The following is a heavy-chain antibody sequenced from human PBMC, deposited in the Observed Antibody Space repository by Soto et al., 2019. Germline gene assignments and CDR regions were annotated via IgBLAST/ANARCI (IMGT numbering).Heavy chain of an antibody. Sequence: SDTLCLTCTVPGGSISPYYWSWIRQPPGKGLEWIGYVYYSGNTNYNPSLESRVTISVDTSRNQFSLNLTSATAADTAVYYCARKGAAASYAHYYMDVWGRGTTVTVSS. CDR1: GGSISPYY. J-gene: IGHJ6*03. CDR2: VYYSGNT. CDR3: ARKGAAASYAHYYMDV. V-gene: IGHV4-59*01. D-gene: IGHD6-13*01.